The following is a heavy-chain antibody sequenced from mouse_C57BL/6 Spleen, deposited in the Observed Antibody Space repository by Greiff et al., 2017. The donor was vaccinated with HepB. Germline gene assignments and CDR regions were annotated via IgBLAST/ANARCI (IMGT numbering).Heavy chain of an antibody. J-gene: IGHJ1*03. Sequence: QVQLKQSGPGLVAPSQSLSITCTVSGFSLTSYGVHWVRQPPGKGLEWLVVIWSDGSTTYNSALKSRLSISKDNSKSQVFLKMNSLQTDDTAMYYCARQNDYAPDYWYFDVWGTGTTVTVSS. CDR3: ARQNDYAPDYWYFDV. CDR1: GFSLTSYG. D-gene: IGHD2-13*01. V-gene: IGHV2-6-1*01. CDR2: IWSDGST.